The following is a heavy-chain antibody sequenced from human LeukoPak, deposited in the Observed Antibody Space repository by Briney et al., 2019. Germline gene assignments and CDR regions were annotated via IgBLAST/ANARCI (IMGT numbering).Heavy chain of an antibody. CDR2: IYYSGST. Sequence: PSETLSLTCTVSGGSISSYYWSWIRQPPGKGLEWIGYIYYSGSTNYNPSLKSRVTISVDTSKNQFSLKLSSVTAADTAVYYCARHMWFGELPYYFDYWGQGTLVTVSS. V-gene: IGHV4-59*08. J-gene: IGHJ4*02. CDR1: GGSISSYY. CDR3: ARHMWFGELPYYFDY. D-gene: IGHD3-10*01.